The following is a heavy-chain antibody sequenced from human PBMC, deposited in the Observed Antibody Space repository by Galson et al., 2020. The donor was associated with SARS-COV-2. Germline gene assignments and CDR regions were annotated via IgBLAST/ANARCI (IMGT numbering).Heavy chain of an antibody. CDR1: GGSISSYY. CDR3: AREPPSGNWFDP. CDR2: IYYSGST. J-gene: IGHJ5*02. V-gene: IGHV4-59*01. Sequence: SETLSLTCTVSGGSISSYYWSWIRQPPGKGLEWIGYIYYSGSTNYNPSLKSRVTISVETSKNQFSLKLSSVTAADTAVYYCAREPPSGNWFDPWGQGTLVTVSS.